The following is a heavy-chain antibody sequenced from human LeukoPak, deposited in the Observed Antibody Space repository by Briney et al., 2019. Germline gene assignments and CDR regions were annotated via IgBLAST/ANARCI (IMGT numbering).Heavy chain of an antibody. D-gene: IGHD5-12*01. J-gene: IGHJ4*02. V-gene: IGHV3-11*04. CDR3: ARDLAESGYSGYRDY. CDR1: GGSFSDYY. Sequence: KASETLSLTCAVYGGSFSDYYMSWIRQAPGKGLEWVSYISSSGSTIYYADSVKGRFTISRDNAKNSLYLQMNSLRAEDTAVYYCARDLAESGYSGYRDYWGQGTLVTVSS. CDR2: ISSSGSTI.